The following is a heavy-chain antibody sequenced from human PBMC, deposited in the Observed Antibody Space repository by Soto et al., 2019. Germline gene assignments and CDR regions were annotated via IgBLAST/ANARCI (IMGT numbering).Heavy chain of an antibody. CDR1: GFTFSSYT. CDR3: AKDLRPDGVWDFDY. D-gene: IGHD4-17*01. V-gene: IGHV3-23*01. Sequence: EVQLLESGGDLVQPGGSLRLSCAASGFTFSSYTMTWVHQAPGKGLEWVSGINSGGRTYYADSVKGRFTISRDDSKNTLYLQIISLRAEDTAVYYCAKDLRPDGVWDFDYWGQGTLVTVSS. J-gene: IGHJ4*02. CDR2: INSGGRT.